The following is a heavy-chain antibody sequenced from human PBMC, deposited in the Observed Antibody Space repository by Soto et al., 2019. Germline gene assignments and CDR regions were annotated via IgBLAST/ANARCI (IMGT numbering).Heavy chain of an antibody. D-gene: IGHD2-2*01. J-gene: IGHJ4*02. CDR2: IYSGGNT. CDR1: GGSITSHHYY. CDR3: GSGPSTTWIDN. V-gene: IGHV4-39*01. Sequence: QLQVQESGPGQVKPSQTLSLTCTVSGGSITSHHYYWGWIRQPPGKGLEWIGSIYSGGNTYYNPSLRSRLSIFVDTAKNLFSLKLNSVTAADSAIYYCGSGPSTTWIDNWGLGTQVSVSS.